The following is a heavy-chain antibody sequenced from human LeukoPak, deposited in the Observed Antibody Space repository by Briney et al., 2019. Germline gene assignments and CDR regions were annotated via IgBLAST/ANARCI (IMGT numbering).Heavy chain of an antibody. CDR3: ARDTPPVHYYDSSGYYDPVAFDI. V-gene: IGHV1-18*01. Sequence: ASVKVSCKASGYTFTSYGISWVRQAPGQGLEWMGWISAYNGNTNYAQKLQGRVTMTTGTSTSTAYMELRSLRSDDTAVYYCARDTPPVHYYDSSGYYDPVAFDIWGQGTMVTVSS. D-gene: IGHD3-22*01. J-gene: IGHJ3*02. CDR1: GYTFTSYG. CDR2: ISAYNGNT.